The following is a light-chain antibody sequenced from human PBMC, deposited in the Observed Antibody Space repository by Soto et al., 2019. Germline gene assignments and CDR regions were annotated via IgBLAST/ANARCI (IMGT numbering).Light chain of an antibody. Sequence: DIQMTQSPSSLSATVGDRVTITCRASQTIGKYLNWYQQQPGKVPKLLINDASYLQNGVPSRFSGSESGTDFTLNISDLRPEDFATYYCHQSFSIPFPFGPGTKVDIK. CDR3: HQSFSIPFP. J-gene: IGKJ3*01. V-gene: IGKV1-39*01. CDR1: QTIGKY. CDR2: DAS.